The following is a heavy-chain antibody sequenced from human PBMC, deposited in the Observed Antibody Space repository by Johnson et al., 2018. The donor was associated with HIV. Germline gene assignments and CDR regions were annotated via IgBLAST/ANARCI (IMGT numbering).Heavy chain of an antibody. CDR2: ISSNGGST. CDR1: GFTFSNYA. CDR3: AKLHCTGSVCNFEILYDAFDN. J-gene: IGHJ3*02. Sequence: VLLVESGGGVVQPGRSLRLSCAASGFTFSNYAMHWVRQAPGKGLEYVSAISSNGGSTYYANSVKDMQTRRFTISRDNSKNTLYLQMNSLRAADTAVYHCAKLHCTGSVCNFEILYDAFDNWGQGTMVTVSS. V-gene: IGHV3-64*01. D-gene: IGHD2-8*02.